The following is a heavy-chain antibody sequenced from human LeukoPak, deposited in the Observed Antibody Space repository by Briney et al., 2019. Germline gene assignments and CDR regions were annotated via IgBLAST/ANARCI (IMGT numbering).Heavy chain of an antibody. CDR3: ARDSSEFRSLIPH. J-gene: IGHJ1*01. Sequence: SVKVSCKASGGTFSSYAISWVRQAPGQGLEWMGGITPMFGTAKYAQKFQGRVTITADESTSTAYMELSSLRSEDTAVYYCARDSSEFRSLIPHWGQGTLVTVSS. D-gene: IGHD2-21*01. CDR2: ITPMFGTA. V-gene: IGHV1-69*13. CDR1: GGTFSSYA.